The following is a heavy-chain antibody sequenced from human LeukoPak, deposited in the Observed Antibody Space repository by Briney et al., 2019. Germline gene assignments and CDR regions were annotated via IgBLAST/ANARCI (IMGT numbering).Heavy chain of an antibody. CDR2: ISWNSGSI. CDR1: GFTFDDYA. V-gene: IGHV3-9*01. D-gene: IGHD3-10*01. Sequence: GGSLRLSCAASGFTFDDYAIHWVRQAPGKGLGWVSGISWNSGSIGYADSVKGRFTISRDNAKNSLYLQMNSLRAEDTALCYCASNYYGSGGFDYWGQGTLVTVSS. J-gene: IGHJ4*02. CDR3: ASNYYGSGGFDY.